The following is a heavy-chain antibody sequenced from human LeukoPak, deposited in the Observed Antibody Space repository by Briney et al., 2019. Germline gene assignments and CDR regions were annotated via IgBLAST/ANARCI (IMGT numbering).Heavy chain of an antibody. V-gene: IGHV4-39*07. Sequence: SGTLSLTCTVSGGSLRSNDYYWGFIRQPPGKGLEWIGSISYSGVTYYNPSLKSRVTSSVDTSKNQFSLSLGSVTAADTAVYYCARWGTYASTSNWFDPWGQGTLVTVSS. CDR2: ISYSGVT. J-gene: IGHJ5*02. CDR1: GGSLRSNDYY. D-gene: IGHD2-2*01. CDR3: ARWGTYASTSNWFDP.